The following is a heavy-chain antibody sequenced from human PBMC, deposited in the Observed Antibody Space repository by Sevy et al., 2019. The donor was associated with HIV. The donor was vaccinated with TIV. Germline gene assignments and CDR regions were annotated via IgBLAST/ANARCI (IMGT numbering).Heavy chain of an antibody. V-gene: IGHV3-30*02. Sequence: GGSLRLSCAASGFTFSSYGMHWVRQAPGKGLEWVAFIRYDGSNKYYADSVKGRFTISRANSKNTLYLQMNSLRAEDTVVYYCAKDGRRGYYYDSSGFGFDYWGQGTLVTVSS. CDR1: GFTFSSYG. CDR3: AKDGRRGYYYDSSGFGFDY. CDR2: IRYDGSNK. D-gene: IGHD3-22*01. J-gene: IGHJ4*02.